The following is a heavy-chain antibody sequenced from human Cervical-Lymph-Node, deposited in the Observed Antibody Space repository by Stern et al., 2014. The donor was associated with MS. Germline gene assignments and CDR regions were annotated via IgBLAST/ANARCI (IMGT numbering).Heavy chain of an antibody. Sequence: QLQLQESGPGLVKPSQTLYLTCTVSGGSINTDRSYWSWIRHLPGKGLEWIGYVYYSGTTNSTPSLKSRVTISIDTPKNQFSLKLRSVTAADTAVYYCARDKPGCTGGVCCLDRWGQGTLVTVSS. J-gene: IGHJ4*02. CDR1: GGSINTDRSY. D-gene: IGHD2-8*02. V-gene: IGHV4-31*03. CDR3: ARDKPGCTGGVCCLDR. CDR2: VYYSGTT.